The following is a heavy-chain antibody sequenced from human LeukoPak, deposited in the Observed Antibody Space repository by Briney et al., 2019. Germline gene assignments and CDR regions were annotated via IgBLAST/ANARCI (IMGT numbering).Heavy chain of an antibody. J-gene: IGHJ6*03. CDR2: IGGSDGRT. V-gene: IGHV3-23*01. CDR3: AKDSSSYDWGYMDV. Sequence: AGGSLRLSCAASGFTFSTYAMSWVRQAPGKGLEWVSLIGGSDGRTRYADSVKGRFTISRDNSKNTLYLQMNSLRAEDTAVYYCAKDSSSYDWGYMDVWGKGTTVTIPS. CDR1: GFTFSTYA. D-gene: IGHD3-22*01.